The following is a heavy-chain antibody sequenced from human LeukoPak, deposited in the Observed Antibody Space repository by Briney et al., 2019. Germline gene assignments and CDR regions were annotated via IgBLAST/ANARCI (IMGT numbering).Heavy chain of an antibody. CDR1: GYTFTGYY. V-gene: IGHV1-8*03. Sequence: ASVKVSCKASGYTFTGYYMHWVRQAPGQGLEWMGRINPNSGNTGHAQKFQGRVTITRNTSISTAYMELSSLRSEDTAVYYCARAGDTAMVYWGQGTLVTVSS. CDR2: INPNSGNT. J-gene: IGHJ4*02. D-gene: IGHD5-18*01. CDR3: ARAGDTAMVY.